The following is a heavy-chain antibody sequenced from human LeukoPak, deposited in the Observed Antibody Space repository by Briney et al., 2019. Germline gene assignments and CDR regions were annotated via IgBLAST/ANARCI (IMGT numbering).Heavy chain of an antibody. J-gene: IGHJ4*02. CDR3: ARFSCGGDCYSDF. D-gene: IGHD2-21*02. V-gene: IGHV4-34*01. CDR1: GGSFSGYY. CDR2: MYHSGRT. Sequence: SETLSLTCAVYGGSFSGYYWSWIRQPPGKGLEWIGNMYHSGRTYYKPSLKSRVTISVDTSKNQLSLRLSSVTAADTAVYYCARFSCGGDCYSDFWGQGTLVTVSS.